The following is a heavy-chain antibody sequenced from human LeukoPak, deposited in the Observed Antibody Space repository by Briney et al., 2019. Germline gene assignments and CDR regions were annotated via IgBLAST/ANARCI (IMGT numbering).Heavy chain of an antibody. CDR3: AGRGRISSNFDF. CDR1: GYIFTSYW. V-gene: IGHV5-10-1*01. J-gene: IGHJ4*02. D-gene: IGHD6-6*01. Sequence: GESLRISCKGSGYIFTSYWITWVRQMPGKGLEWMGMIDPTDSYTNYSPSFQGHVTISTDKSISTAYLQWSSLKASDTAIYYWAGRGRISSNFDFWGQGTLVTVSS. CDR2: IDPTDSYT.